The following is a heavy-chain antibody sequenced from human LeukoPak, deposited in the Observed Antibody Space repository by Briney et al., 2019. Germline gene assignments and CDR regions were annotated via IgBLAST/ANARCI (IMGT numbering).Heavy chain of an antibody. Sequence: SVKVSCKASGGTFSSYAISWVRQAPGQGLEWMGGIIPIFGTANYAQKFQGRVTITADESTSTAYMELSSLRSEDTAVYYCAVGDDSSGYYYVYWGQGTLVTVSS. V-gene: IGHV1-69*01. J-gene: IGHJ4*02. CDR2: IIPIFGTA. D-gene: IGHD3-22*01. CDR3: AVGDDSSGYYYVY. CDR1: GGTFSSYA.